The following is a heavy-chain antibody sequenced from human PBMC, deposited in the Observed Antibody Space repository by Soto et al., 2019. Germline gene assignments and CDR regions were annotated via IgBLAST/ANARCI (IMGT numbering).Heavy chain of an antibody. CDR3: ARGQVVAAQH. Sequence: PSEILSLTCAVSGGSISSGFYSWSWIRQPPGKGLEWIGYIYHSGSTYYNPSLKSRVTISVDRSKNQFSLKLSSVTAADTAVYYCARGQVVAAQHWGQGTLVTVSS. J-gene: IGHJ4*02. CDR2: IYHSGST. CDR1: GGSISSGFYS. D-gene: IGHD2-15*01. V-gene: IGHV4-30-2*01.